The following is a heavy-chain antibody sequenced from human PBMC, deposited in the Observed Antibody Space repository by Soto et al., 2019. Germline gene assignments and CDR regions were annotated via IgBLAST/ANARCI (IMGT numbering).Heavy chain of an antibody. V-gene: IGHV4-59*01. CDR2: IYYSGST. CDR3: ARDLIYDILTGYRWFDP. D-gene: IGHD3-9*01. CDR1: GGSISSYY. Sequence: PSEILSLTCTVSGGSISSYYWSWIRQPPGKGLEWIGYIYYSGSTNYNPSLKSRVTISVDTSKNQFSLKLSSVTAADTAVYYCARDLIYDILTGYRWFDPWGQGTLVNVSS. J-gene: IGHJ5*02.